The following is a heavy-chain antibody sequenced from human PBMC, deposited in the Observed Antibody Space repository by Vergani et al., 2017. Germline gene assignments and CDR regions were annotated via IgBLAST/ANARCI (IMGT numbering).Heavy chain of an antibody. D-gene: IGHD2-2*02. V-gene: IGHV4-34*01. CDR2: INHSGST. CDR1: GGSFSGYY. CDR3: ARAVGCSSTSCYRAYYYYRDV. Sequence: QVQLQQWGAGLLKPSETLSLTCAVYGGSFSGYYWSWIRQPPGKGLEWIGEINHSGSTNYNPSLKSRVTISVDTSKNQFSLKLSSVTAADTAVYYCARAVGCSSTSCYRAYYYYRDVGGKGTTVTVSS. J-gene: IGHJ6*03.